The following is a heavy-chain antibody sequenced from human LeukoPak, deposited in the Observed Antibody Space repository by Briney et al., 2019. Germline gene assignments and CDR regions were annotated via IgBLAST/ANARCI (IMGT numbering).Heavy chain of an antibody. Sequence: GGSLRLSCAASGFTFSSYAMSWVRQAPGKGLEWVSATSGSGGSTYYADSVKGRFTISRDNSKNTLYLQMNSLRAEDTAVYYCAKGGDYDFWSGQYYFDYWGQGTLVTVSS. V-gene: IGHV3-23*01. CDR3: AKGGDYDFWSGQYYFDY. J-gene: IGHJ4*02. CDR1: GFTFSSYA. CDR2: TSGSGGST. D-gene: IGHD3-3*01.